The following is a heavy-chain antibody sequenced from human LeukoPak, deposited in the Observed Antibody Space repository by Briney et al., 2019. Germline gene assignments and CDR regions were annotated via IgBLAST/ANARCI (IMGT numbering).Heavy chain of an antibody. CDR2: ISAYNGNT. J-gene: IGHJ4*02. CDR1: GYTFTSYG. CDR3: ARDAYNWNDGIYFDY. Sequence: ASVKVSCKASGYTFTSYGISWVRQAPGQGLEWMGWISAYNGNTNYAQKLQGRVTMTTDTSTSTAYMELRSLRSDDTAVYYCARDAYNWNDGIYFDYWGPGTLVTVSS. D-gene: IGHD1-1*01. V-gene: IGHV1-18*01.